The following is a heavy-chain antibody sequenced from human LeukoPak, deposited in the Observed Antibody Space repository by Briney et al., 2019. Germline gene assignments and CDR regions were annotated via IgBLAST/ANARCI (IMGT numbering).Heavy chain of an antibody. CDR3: ARRPAMAGQFDY. D-gene: IGHD5-18*01. Sequence: SETLSLTCAVSGYSIISGYYWGWIRQPPGKGLEWIGSIYHSGSTYYNPSLKSRVTISVDTSKNQFSLKLSSATAADTAVYYCARRPAMAGQFDYWGQGTLVTVSS. J-gene: IGHJ4*02. V-gene: IGHV4-38-2*01. CDR1: GYSIISGYY. CDR2: IYHSGST.